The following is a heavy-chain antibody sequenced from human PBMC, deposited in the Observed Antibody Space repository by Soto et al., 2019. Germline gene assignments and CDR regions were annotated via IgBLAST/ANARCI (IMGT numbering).Heavy chain of an antibody. J-gene: IGHJ4*02. CDR1: GGSFSGYY. Sequence: PSETLSLTCAVYGGSFSGYYWSWIRQPPGKGLEWIGEINHSGSTNYNPSLKSRVTISVDTSKNQFSLKLSSVTAADTAVYYCARGRITMVRGANASYYFDYWGQGTLVTVSS. D-gene: IGHD3-10*01. CDR2: INHSGST. V-gene: IGHV4-34*01. CDR3: ARGRITMVRGANASYYFDY.